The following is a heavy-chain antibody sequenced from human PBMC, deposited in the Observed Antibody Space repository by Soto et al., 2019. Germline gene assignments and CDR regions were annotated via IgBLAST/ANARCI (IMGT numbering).Heavy chain of an antibody. CDR3: AKDRIAAAGINAFDI. D-gene: IGHD6-13*01. Sequence: QVQLVESGGGVVQPGRSLRLSCAASGFTFSSYGMHWVRRAPGKGLEWVAVISYDGSNKYYADSVKGRFTISRDNSKNTLYLQMNSLRAEDTAVYYCAKDRIAAAGINAFDIWGQGTMVTVSS. V-gene: IGHV3-30*18. CDR1: GFTFSSYG. CDR2: ISYDGSNK. J-gene: IGHJ3*02.